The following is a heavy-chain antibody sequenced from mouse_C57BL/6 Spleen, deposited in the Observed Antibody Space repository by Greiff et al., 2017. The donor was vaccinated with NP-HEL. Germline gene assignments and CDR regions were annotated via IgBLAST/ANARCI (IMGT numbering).Heavy chain of an antibody. D-gene: IGHD2-4*01. Sequence: VQLQQSGPELVKPGASVKISCKASGYTFTDYYMNWVKQSHGKSLEWIGDINPNNGGTSYNQKFKGKATLTVDKSSSTAYMELRSLTSEDSAVYYCARKGIYYDPFAYWGQGTLVTVSA. CDR3: ARKGIYYDPFAY. CDR1: GYTFTDYY. V-gene: IGHV1-26*01. J-gene: IGHJ3*01. CDR2: INPNNGGT.